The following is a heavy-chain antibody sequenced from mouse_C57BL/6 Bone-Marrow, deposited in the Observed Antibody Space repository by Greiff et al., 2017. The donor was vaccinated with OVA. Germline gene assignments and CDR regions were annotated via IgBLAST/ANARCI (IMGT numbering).Heavy chain of an antibody. V-gene: IGHV1-76*01. CDR2: IYPGSGNT. D-gene: IGHD1-1*02. J-gene: IGHJ3*01. CDR1: GYTFTDYY. CDR3: ARWGWLSTSAY. Sequence: QVQLKESGAELVRPGASVKLSCKASGYTFTDYYINWVKQRPGQGLEWIARIYPGSGNTYYNEKFKGKATLTAEKSSSTAYMQLSSLTSEDSAVYFCARWGWLSTSAYWGQGTLVTVSA.